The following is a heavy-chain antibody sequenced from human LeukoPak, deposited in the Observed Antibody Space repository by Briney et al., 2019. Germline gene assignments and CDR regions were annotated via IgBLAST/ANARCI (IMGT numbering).Heavy chain of an antibody. Sequence: RSQTLSLTCDISGDRVSIDSDTWNCIRQSPSRVLEWLGRTYYRSTWYTDYVIPVLSSITNKPNTSTNQFLLQLYSLTPDDKSVYYCRRGIHVSCFDYWGKGTLVTVSS. V-gene: IGHV6-1*01. J-gene: IGHJ4*02. D-gene: IGHD5/OR15-5a*01. CDR1: GDRVSIDSDT. CDR2: TYYRSTWYT. CDR3: RRGIHVSCFDY.